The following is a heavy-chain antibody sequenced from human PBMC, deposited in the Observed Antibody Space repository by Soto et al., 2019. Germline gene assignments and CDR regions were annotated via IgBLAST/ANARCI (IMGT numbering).Heavy chain of an antibody. Sequence: SETLSLTCTVSGDSIRSGNHYWSWIRQPPGKGLEWIGYIYYSGSTYYSPSLKSRVTISVDTSKNQFSLKLNSVTAADTAVYYCARGGIVGASRALDHWGQGTLVTVSS. V-gene: IGHV4-30-4*01. CDR2: IYYSGST. CDR3: ARGGIVGASRALDH. D-gene: IGHD1-26*01. CDR1: GDSIRSGNHY. J-gene: IGHJ4*02.